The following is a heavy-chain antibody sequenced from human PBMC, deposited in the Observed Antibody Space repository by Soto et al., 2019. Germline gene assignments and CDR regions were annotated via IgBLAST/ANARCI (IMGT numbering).Heavy chain of an antibody. V-gene: IGHV3-23*01. J-gene: IGHJ4*02. CDR2: ISGSGGST. Sequence: GGSLRLSCAASGFTFSSYAMSWVRQAPGKGLEWVSAISGSGGSTYYADSVKGRFTISRDNSKNTLYLQMNSLRAEDTAVYYCAKEGDSSGYYLGAYYFDYWGQGTLVTVSS. CDR3: AKEGDSSGYYLGAYYFDY. D-gene: IGHD3-22*01. CDR1: GFTFSSYA.